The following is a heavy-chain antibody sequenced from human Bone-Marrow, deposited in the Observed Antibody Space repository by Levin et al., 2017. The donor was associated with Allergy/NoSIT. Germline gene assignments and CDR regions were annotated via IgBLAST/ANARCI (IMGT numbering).Heavy chain of an antibody. CDR1: GGTFSSYA. J-gene: IGHJ4*02. CDR3: ASCSSCYGVRGYSNGYAADY. D-gene: IGHD2-2*01. V-gene: IGHV1-69*13. CDR2: IIAIFGTA. Sequence: SVKVSCKASGGTFSSYAISWVRQAPGQGLEWMGGIIAIFGTANYAQKFQGRVTITADASTSTAYMELSSLRSEDTAVYYCASCSSCYGVRGYSNGYAADYWGQGTLVTVSS.